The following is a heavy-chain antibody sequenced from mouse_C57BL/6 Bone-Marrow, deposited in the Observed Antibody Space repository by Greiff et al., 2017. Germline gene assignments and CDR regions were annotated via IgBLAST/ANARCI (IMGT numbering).Heavy chain of an antibody. J-gene: IGHJ2*01. CDR1: GYTFTSYW. D-gene: IGHD3-3*01. CDR2: IYPGSGST. V-gene: IGHV1-55*01. CDR3: ARGKGRDFDY. Sequence: QVQLKQPGAELVKPGASVKMSCKASGYTFTSYWITWVKQRPGQGLEWIGDIYPGSGSTNYNEKFKSKATLTVDTSASTAYMQLSSLTSEDSAVYYCARGKGRDFDYWGQGTTRTVSS.